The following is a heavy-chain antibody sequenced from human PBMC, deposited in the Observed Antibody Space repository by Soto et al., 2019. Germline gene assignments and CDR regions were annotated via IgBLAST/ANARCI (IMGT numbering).Heavy chain of an antibody. CDR1: GGSISSGGYS. D-gene: IGHD1-7*01. Sequence: SETLSLTCAVSGGSISSGGYSWSWIRQPPGKGLEWIGYIYHSGSTYYNPSLKSRVTISVDRSKNQFSLKLSSVTAADTAVYYCARVSRIGNNWNYPVIFDYWGQGTLVTVSS. CDR2: IYHSGST. J-gene: IGHJ4*02. CDR3: ARVSRIGNNWNYPVIFDY. V-gene: IGHV4-30-2*01.